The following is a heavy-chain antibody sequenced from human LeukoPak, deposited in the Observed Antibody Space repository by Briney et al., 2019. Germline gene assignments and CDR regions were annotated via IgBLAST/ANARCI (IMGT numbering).Heavy chain of an antibody. CDR3: AREGGFYRPLDY. V-gene: IGHV4-4*02. CDR2: VHLNGRT. D-gene: IGHD2/OR15-2a*01. Sequence: PSETLSLTCEVSGGSISATNWWTWIRQPPGGGLEWIGEVHLNGRTHYSPSLESRVTMSADMSENHISLQLTSVTAADTAVYYCAREGGFYRPLDYSGPGTLVIVSS. CDR1: GGSISATNW. J-gene: IGHJ4*02.